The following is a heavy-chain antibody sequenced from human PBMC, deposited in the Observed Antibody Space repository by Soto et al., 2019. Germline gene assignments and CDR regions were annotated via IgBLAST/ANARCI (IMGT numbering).Heavy chain of an antibody. D-gene: IGHD3-16*02. V-gene: IGHV1-24*01. CDR3: ARSSGGVFGIIIEGSNWLAP. CDR1: GYTLTELS. Sequence: ASVKVSCKVSGYTLTELSIPWVRQAPVKGLEWMGCLDPEDGETIYEQKFQGRVTMAEDTSTDTAYMELSSLRSEDTAVYYCARSSGGVFGIIIEGSNWLAPWGQGSLVTVSS. J-gene: IGHJ5*02. CDR2: LDPEDGET.